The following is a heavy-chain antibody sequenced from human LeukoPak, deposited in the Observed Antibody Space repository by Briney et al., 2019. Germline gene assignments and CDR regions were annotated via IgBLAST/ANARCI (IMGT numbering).Heavy chain of an antibody. Sequence: SETLSLTCTVSGGSISSYYWSWIRQPPGKGLEWIGHIYNSGGTNYNPSLKRRGTISVVTSKNQFSLKVSSVTAADTAVYYCARMTTASLFDNWGQGTLVTVSS. J-gene: IGHJ4*02. CDR3: ARMTTASLFDN. CDR1: GGSISSYY. D-gene: IGHD4-17*01. CDR2: IYNSGGT. V-gene: IGHV4-59*01.